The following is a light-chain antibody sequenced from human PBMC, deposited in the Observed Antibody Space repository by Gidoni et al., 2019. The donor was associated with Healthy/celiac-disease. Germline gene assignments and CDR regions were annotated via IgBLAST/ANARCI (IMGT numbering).Light chain of an antibody. J-gene: IGKJ4*01. CDR1: QSISSW. CDR2: KAS. V-gene: IGKV1-5*03. Sequence: DIQMTQSPSTLSASVGDRVTITCRASQSISSWLAWYQQKPGKAPKLLIYKASSLESGVPSRFSGSGSETEFTLTISSLQPDDFATYYCQQYNSPLVTFGGGTKVEIK. CDR3: QQYNSPLVT.